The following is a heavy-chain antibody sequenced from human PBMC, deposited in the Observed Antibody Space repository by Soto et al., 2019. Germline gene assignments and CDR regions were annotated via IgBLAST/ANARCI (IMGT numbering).Heavy chain of an antibody. CDR3: ARDQGGSYSGPDY. CDR2: INPNSGGT. V-gene: IGHV1-2*04. D-gene: IGHD1-26*01. CDR1: GYTFTGYY. J-gene: IGHJ4*02. Sequence: ASVKVSCKASGYTFTGYYMHWVRQAPGQGLEWMGWINPNSGGTNYAQKFQGWVTMTRDASISTAYMELSRLRSDDTAVYYCARDQGGSYSGPDYWGQGTLVTVSS.